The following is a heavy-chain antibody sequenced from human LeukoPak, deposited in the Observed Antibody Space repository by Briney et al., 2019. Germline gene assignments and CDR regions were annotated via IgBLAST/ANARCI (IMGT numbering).Heavy chain of an antibody. CDR2: IYYSGST. D-gene: IGHD3-9*01. Sequence: SETLSLTCTVSGGSISSSSYYWGWIRQPPGKGLEWIGSIYYSGSTYYNPSLKSRVTISVDTSKNQFSLKLSSVTAADTAVYYCARHGVDILTGYALYNWFDTWGQGTLVTVSS. J-gene: IGHJ5*02. CDR1: GGSISSSSYY. CDR3: ARHGVDILTGYALYNWFDT. V-gene: IGHV4-39*01.